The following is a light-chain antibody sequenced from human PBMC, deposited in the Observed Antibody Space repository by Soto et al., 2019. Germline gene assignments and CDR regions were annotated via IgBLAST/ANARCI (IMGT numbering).Light chain of an antibody. V-gene: IGKV1-5*03. CDR2: KAS. J-gene: IGKJ4*01. CDR3: QQYNTYPLT. Sequence: DIQMTQSPSTLSASVGDRVTITCRASQSISTWLAWCQQKPGKAPKLLIYKASNLEGGVPSRFSGSGSGTEFTITISSLQPDDFATYYCQQYNTYPLTFGGGTTVEIK. CDR1: QSISTW.